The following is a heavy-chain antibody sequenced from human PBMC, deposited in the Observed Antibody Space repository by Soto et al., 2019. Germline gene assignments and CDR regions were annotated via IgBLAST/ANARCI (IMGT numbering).Heavy chain of an antibody. CDR3: ARVCSGGSCYDALDI. D-gene: IGHD2-15*01. J-gene: IGHJ3*02. Sequence: GGSLRLSCAASGFTFSSYWMSWVRQAPGKGLEWVANIKQDGSEKYYVDSVKGRFTISRDNAKNSLYLQMNSLRAEDTAVYYCARVCSGGSCYDALDIWGQGTMVTVSS. CDR2: IKQDGSEK. V-gene: IGHV3-7*01. CDR1: GFTFSSYW.